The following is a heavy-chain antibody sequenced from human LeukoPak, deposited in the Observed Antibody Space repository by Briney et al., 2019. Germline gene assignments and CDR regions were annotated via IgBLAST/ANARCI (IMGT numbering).Heavy chain of an antibody. CDR2: ISGSGDYT. J-gene: IGHJ4*02. D-gene: IGHD2-8*01. V-gene: IGHV3-23*01. CDR3: AKDRPNYYGTNGQYYTRNGDY. Sequence: PSETLSLTCTVSGGSISSSSYYWGWIRQPPGKGLEWVSSISGSGDYTFYADSVKGRFTISRDNSKDTLYLQMNSLRVDDKAIYYCAKDRPNYYGTNGQYYTRNGDYWGQGTLVSVSS. CDR1: GGSISSSSYY.